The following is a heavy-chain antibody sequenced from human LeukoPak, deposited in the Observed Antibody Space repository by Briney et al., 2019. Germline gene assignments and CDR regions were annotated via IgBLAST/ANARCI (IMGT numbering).Heavy chain of an antibody. CDR2: ISGSGGST. CDR3: VKVYPRALDY. CDR1: GFTFSSYA. Sequence: GGSLRLSCAASGFTFSSYAMSWVRQAPGKGLEWVSAISGSGGSTYYADSVKGRFTISRDNSKNTLYLQMNRLRAEDTAVYDGVKVYPRALDYWGQRALGTVSS. V-gene: IGHV3-23*01. J-gene: IGHJ4*02.